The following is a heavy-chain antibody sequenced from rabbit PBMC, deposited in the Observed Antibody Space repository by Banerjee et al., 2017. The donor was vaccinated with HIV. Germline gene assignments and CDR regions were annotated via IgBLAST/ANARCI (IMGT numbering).Heavy chain of an antibody. CDR2: IYTGDGST. D-gene: IGHD7-1*01. V-gene: IGHV1S45*01. CDR1: GFSFSSSYN. Sequence: QEQLEESGGDLVQPEGSLTLTCTASGFSFSSSYNMGWVRQAPGKGLEWIACIYTGDGSTYYASWAKGRFTISKTSSTTVTLQMTSLTAADTATYFCARDAVTGWRLTRLDLWGPGTLVTVS. CDR3: ARDAVTGWRLTRLDL. J-gene: IGHJ3*01.